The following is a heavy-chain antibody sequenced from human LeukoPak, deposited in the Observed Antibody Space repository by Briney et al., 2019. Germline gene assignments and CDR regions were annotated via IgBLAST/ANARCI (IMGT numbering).Heavy chain of an antibody. V-gene: IGHV3-33*08. CDR2: IWNDGSNK. CDR1: GFTFSSYG. J-gene: IGHJ6*02. CDR3: AREAVPNDFWSGHYIYYYGMDV. D-gene: IGHD3-3*01. Sequence: GRSLRLSCAASGFTFSSYGMHWVRQAPGKGLEWVAVIWNDGSNKYYADSVKGRFTISRDNSKNTLYLQMNSLRAEDTAVYYCAREAVPNDFWSGHYIYYYGMDVWDQGTTVTVSS.